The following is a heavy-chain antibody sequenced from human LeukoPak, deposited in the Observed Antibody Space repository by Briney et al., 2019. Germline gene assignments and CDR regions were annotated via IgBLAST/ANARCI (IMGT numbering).Heavy chain of an antibody. D-gene: IGHD1-20*01. V-gene: IGHV1-2*06. Sequence: ASVKVSCKASGYTFTGYYMHWVRQAPGQGLEWMGRINPNSGGTNYAQKFQGRVTMTRDTSISTAYMELSRLRSDDTAVYYCAREYNWNDGNTFDYWGQGTLVTVSS. CDR1: GYTFTGYY. CDR2: INPNSGGT. CDR3: AREYNWNDGNTFDY. J-gene: IGHJ4*02.